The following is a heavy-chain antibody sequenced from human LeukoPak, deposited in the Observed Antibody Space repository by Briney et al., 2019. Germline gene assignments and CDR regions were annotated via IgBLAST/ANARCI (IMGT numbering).Heavy chain of an antibody. V-gene: IGHV1-18*01. CDR3: ARSMRYYDSSGPLYNY. CDR1: GYTFTSYG. J-gene: IGHJ4*02. CDR2: ISAYNGNT. D-gene: IGHD3-22*01. Sequence: ASVKVSCKASGYTFTSYGISWVRQAPGQGLEWMGWISAYNGNTNYAQKLQGRVTMTTDTSTSTAYMELRSLRSDDTAVYYCARSMRYYDSSGPLYNYWGQGTLVTVSS.